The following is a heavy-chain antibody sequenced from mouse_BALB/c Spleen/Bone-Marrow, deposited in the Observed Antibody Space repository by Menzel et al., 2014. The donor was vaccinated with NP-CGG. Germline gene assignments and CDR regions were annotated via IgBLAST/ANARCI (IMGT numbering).Heavy chain of an antibody. CDR3: ARRYYGSSYLLDY. CDR1: GYTFTSYW. D-gene: IGHD1-1*01. J-gene: IGHJ2*01. V-gene: IGHV1S81*02. Sequence: GAELVKPGASVKLSCKASGYTFTSYWMHWVKRRPGQGLDWIGEINPSNGRTNYNEKFRSKATLTVDKSSSTAYMQLSSLTSEDSAVYYCARRYYGSSYLLDYWGQGTTLTVSS. CDR2: INPSNGRT.